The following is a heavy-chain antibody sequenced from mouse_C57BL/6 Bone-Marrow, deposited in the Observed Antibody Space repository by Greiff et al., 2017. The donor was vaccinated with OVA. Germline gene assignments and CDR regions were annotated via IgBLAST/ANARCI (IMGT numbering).Heavy chain of an antibody. J-gene: IGHJ2*01. V-gene: IGHV14-4*01. D-gene: IGHD2-3*01. CDR3: TFDGYYFDY. Sequence: EVQLQQSGAELVRPGASVKLSCTASGFNIKDDYMHWVKQRPEQGLEWIGWIDPENGDTEYASKFQGKATITADTSSNPAYLQLSSLTSEDTAVYYCTFDGYYFDYWGQGTTLTVSS. CDR2: IDPENGDT. CDR1: GFNIKDDY.